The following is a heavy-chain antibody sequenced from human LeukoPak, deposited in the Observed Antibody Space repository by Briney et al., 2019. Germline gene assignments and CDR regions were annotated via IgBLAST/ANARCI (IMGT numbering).Heavy chain of an antibody. J-gene: IGHJ5*02. V-gene: IGHV3-74*01. CDR1: GFTFSSYW. D-gene: IGHD2-2*02. Sequence: GGSLRLSCPASGFTFSSYWMHWVRQAPGKGLVWVSRINSDGSSTSYADSVKGRFTISRDNAKSTLYLQMNSLRAEDTAVYYCARDCSSTSCYRSAFDPWGQGTLVTVSS. CDR3: ARDCSSTSCYRSAFDP. CDR2: INSDGSST.